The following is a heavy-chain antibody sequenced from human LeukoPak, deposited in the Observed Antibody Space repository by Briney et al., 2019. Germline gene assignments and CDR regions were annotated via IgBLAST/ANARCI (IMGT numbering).Heavy chain of an antibody. D-gene: IGHD2-21*01. Sequence: GGSLRLSCAASGFTFSSNAMSWVRQAPGKGLERVSGITNSGRSTYYADSVKGRFTVSRDNSNNTLYLQVNSLRAEDTAVYYCAKDFRIGYSAHFDYWGQGALVTVSS. CDR3: AKDFRIGYSAHFDY. V-gene: IGHV3-23*01. J-gene: IGHJ4*02. CDR2: ITNSGRST. CDR1: GFTFSSNA.